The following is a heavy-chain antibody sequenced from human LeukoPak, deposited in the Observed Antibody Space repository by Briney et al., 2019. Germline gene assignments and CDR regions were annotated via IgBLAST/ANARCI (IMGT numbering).Heavy chain of an antibody. CDR1: GFTVSSNY. Sequence: GGTLRLSCAASGFTVSSNYMSWVRQAPGKGLEWVSVIYSGGSTYYADSVKGRFTISRDNAKNSLYLQMNSLRAEDTAVYYCARDVWSAVAATTYMDVWGKGTTVTISS. V-gene: IGHV3-53*01. J-gene: IGHJ6*03. CDR3: ARDVWSAVAATTYMDV. D-gene: IGHD6-19*01. CDR2: IYSGGST.